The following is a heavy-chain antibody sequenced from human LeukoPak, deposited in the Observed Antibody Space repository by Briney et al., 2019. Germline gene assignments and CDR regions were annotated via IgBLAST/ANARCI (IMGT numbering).Heavy chain of an antibody. CDR3: ARRYGSGSYLH. D-gene: IGHD3-10*01. V-gene: IGHV4-38-2*02. CDR1: GGSISSYY. CDR2: IYHSGST. J-gene: IGHJ4*02. Sequence: SETLSLTCTVSGGSISSYYWGWIRQPPGKGLEWIGSIYHSGSTYYNPSLKSRVTISVDTSKNQFSLKLSSVTAADTAVYYCARRYGSGSYLHWGQGTLVTVSS.